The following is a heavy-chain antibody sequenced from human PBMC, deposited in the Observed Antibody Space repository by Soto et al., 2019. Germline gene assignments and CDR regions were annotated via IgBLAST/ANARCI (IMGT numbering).Heavy chain of an antibody. V-gene: IGHV4-39*01. CDR2: IYYSGST. J-gene: IGHJ5*02. Sequence: SETLSLTCTVSGGSISSSNYLWGWIRQPPGKGLEWIGTIYYSGSTYYNPSLKSRVTISVDTSKNQFSLKLNSVTAADTAVYYCARLPRITIFGVIFIDGDYNWFDPWGQGALVTVSS. CDR1: GGSISSSNYL. CDR3: ARLPRITIFGVIFIDGDYNWFDP. D-gene: IGHD3-3*01.